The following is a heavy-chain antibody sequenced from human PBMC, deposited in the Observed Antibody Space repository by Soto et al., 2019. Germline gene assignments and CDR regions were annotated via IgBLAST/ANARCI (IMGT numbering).Heavy chain of an antibody. J-gene: IGHJ4*02. D-gene: IGHD2-21*01. CDR2: IWNAGGNK. CDR1: GFTFSRYG. V-gene: IGHV3-33*01. CDR3: ARDRGDHVG. Sequence: QVQLVESGGGVVQPGRSLRLSCATSGFTFSRYGMHWVRQAPGKGLEWVAVIWNAGGNKYYADSVKGRFIISRDNSKNTLFLQMNSLRADDTAVYYCARDRGDHVGWGQGTLVTVSS.